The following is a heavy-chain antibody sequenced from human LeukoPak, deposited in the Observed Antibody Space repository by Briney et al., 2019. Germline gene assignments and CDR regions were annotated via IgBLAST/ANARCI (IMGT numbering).Heavy chain of an antibody. Sequence: SVKVSCKASGGTFSSYAISWVRQAPGQGLEWMGGIIPIFGTANYAQKFQGRVTITADKSTSTAYMELRSLRSDDTAVYYCARRAGAHYYYYYMDVWGKGTTVTVSS. CDR2: IIPIFGTA. CDR3: ARRAGAHYYYYYMDV. D-gene: IGHD1-26*01. J-gene: IGHJ6*03. V-gene: IGHV1-69*06. CDR1: GGTFSSYA.